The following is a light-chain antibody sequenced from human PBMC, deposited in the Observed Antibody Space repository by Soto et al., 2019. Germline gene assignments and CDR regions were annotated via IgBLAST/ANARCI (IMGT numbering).Light chain of an antibody. CDR1: QSVSSSY. J-gene: IGKJ2*01. V-gene: IGKV3-20*01. Sequence: EIVLTQSPGTLSLAPGERATLSCRASQSVSSSYLAWYQQKPGQAPRLLIYGASIRATGIPDRFSGSGSGTDFTLTISRLEPADFAVYYCQQYGRSPPYTFGKGNKLEIK. CDR2: GAS. CDR3: QQYGRSPPYT.